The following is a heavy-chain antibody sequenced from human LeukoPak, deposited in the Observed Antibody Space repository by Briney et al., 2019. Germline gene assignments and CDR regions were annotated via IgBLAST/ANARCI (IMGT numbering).Heavy chain of an antibody. J-gene: IGHJ4*02. D-gene: IGHD3-9*01. CDR2: IYSGGST. CDR3: ARGVTGYYYYFDY. V-gene: IGHV3-53*01. CDR1: GFTVSSNY. Sequence: GGSLRLSCAASGFTVSSNYMSWVRQAPGKGLEWVSVIYSGGSTYYADSVKGRFTISRDNSKNTLYLQMNSLRAEDTAVYYRARGVTGYYYYFDYWGQGTLVTVSS.